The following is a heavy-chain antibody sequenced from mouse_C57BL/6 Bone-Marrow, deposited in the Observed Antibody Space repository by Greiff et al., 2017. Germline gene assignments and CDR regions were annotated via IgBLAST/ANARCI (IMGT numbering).Heavy chain of an antibody. V-gene: IGHV1-39*01. J-gene: IGHJ4*01. D-gene: IGHD1-1*01. Sequence: EVKLQESGPELVKPGASVKISCKASGYSFTDYNMNWVKQSNGKSLEWIGVINPNYGTTSYNQKFKGKATLTVDQSSSTAYMQLNGLTSEDSAVYYCARFSIYYYGSSYGGYAMDYWGQGTSVTVSS. CDR2: INPNYGTT. CDR1: GYSFTDYN. CDR3: ARFSIYYYGSSYGGYAMDY.